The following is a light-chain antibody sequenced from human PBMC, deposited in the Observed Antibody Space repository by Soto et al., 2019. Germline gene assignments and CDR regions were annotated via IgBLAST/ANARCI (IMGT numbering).Light chain of an antibody. V-gene: IGLV2-11*01. J-gene: IGLJ2*01. CDR3: CSYAGIHVV. CDR1: SSDVGGYNY. Sequence: QSALTQPRSVSGSPGQSVTISCTGTSSDVGGYNYVSWYQQYPGKAPKLMIYDVSGRPSGVPDRFSCSKSGNTASLTISGLQAEDEADYYCCSYAGIHVVFGGGTKLTVL. CDR2: DVS.